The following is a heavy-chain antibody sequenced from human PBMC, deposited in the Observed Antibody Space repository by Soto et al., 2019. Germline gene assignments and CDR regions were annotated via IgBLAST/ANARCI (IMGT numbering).Heavy chain of an antibody. J-gene: IGHJ6*02. CDR1: GGTFSDYA. Sequence: QVQLVQSGAEMRKPGSSLRVSCKASGGTFSDYAFSWVRQAPGQGLEWMGGIVSRFGSPNYAQKFGGRVTITADTSTSTVYMELSGLRFDDTAVYFCARDRIQLRLGKYSFNGMDVWGQGTTITVSS. D-gene: IGHD3-16*01. CDR2: IVSRFGSP. CDR3: ARDRIQLRLGKYSFNGMDV. V-gene: IGHV1-69*06.